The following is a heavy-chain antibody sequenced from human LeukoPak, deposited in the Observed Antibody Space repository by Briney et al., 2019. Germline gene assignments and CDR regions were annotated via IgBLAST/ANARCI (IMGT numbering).Heavy chain of an antibody. CDR3: ARAVVLAAAGRRGNWFDP. V-gene: IGHV4-31*03. CDR1: GGSISSGGYY. J-gene: IGHJ5*02. D-gene: IGHD6-13*01. Sequence: SETLSLTCTVSGGSISSGGYYWSWIRQHPGKGLEWIGYNYYSGSTYYNPSLKSRVTISVDTSKNQFSLKLSSVTAADTAVYYCARAVVLAAAGRRGNWFDPWGQGTLVTVSS. CDR2: NYYSGST.